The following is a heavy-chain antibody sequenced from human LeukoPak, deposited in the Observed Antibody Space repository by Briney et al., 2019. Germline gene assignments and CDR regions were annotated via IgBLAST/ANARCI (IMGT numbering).Heavy chain of an antibody. J-gene: IGHJ4*02. CDR3: AREHPPSFSRQQLPLEVDY. D-gene: IGHD6-13*01. V-gene: IGHV1-8*01. CDR1: GYIFTDYD. Sequence: GASVKVSCKASGYIFTDYDINWVRQATGQGLEWMGWTNPISGYTGSAQKFQGRVTMTRDTSISTAYLELSSLRSDDTAVYYCAREHPPSFSRQQLPLEVDYWGQGTLVTVSS. CDR2: TNPISGYT.